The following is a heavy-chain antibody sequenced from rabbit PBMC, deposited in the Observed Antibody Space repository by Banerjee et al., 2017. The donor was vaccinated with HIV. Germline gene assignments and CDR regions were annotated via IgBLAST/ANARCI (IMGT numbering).Heavy chain of an antibody. CDR1: GFSFSNYY. D-gene: IGHD4-1*01. CDR3: ARDLAGVIGWNLYL. Sequence: QSLEESGGDLVKPGASLTLTCTASGFSFSNYYMSWVRQAPGKGLQWIGYIYSGSGNTVYANWAKGRLTVSRTSSTTVTLQMTSLTAADTATYFCARDLAGVIGWNLYLWGPGTLVTVS. V-gene: IGHV1S40*01. J-gene: IGHJ4*01. CDR2: IYSGSGNT.